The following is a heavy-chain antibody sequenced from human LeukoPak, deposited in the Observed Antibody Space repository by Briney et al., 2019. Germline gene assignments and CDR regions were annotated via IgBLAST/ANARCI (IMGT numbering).Heavy chain of an antibody. CDR3: AKVAPKYYDFWSGYQQFDP. CDR1: GFTFSSSA. CDR2: ISGSGGST. Sequence: GGSLRLSCAASGFTFSSSAMSWVRQAPGKGLEWVSAISGSGGSTYYADSVKGRFTISRDNSKNTLYLQMNSLRAEDTAVYYCAKVAPKYYDFWSGYQQFDPWGQGTLVTVSS. J-gene: IGHJ5*02. V-gene: IGHV3-23*01. D-gene: IGHD3-3*01.